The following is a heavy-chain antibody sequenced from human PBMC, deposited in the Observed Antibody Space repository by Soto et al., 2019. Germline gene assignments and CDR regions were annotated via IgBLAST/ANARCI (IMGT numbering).Heavy chain of an antibody. Sequence: EVQLVESGGGLVQPGGSLRLSCAVSGFTFNTYWMSWVRQAPGKGLEWLANIKQDGSAKNYVDSVKGRFTVSRDNAKDSLYLQMSSLRAEDTAVYYCVRGGWSVDYWGQGTLVIVPS. J-gene: IGHJ4*02. CDR1: GFTFNTYW. CDR2: IKQDGSAK. V-gene: IGHV3-7*04. CDR3: VRGGWSVDY. D-gene: IGHD2-8*01.